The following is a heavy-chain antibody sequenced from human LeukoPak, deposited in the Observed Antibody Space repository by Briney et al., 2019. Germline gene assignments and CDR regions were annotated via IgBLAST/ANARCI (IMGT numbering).Heavy chain of an antibody. CDR3: ATGNYYDSRGYYTFGH. Sequence: GESLRLSCAASGFSFNKYWVHWVRQTPGKGLVWVSRINCDGSTTTYADSVKGGFTISRDNAKTTLYLQMSSLRAEDTAVYYCATGNYYDSRGYYTFGHWGQGTLVTVSS. CDR1: GFSFNKYW. D-gene: IGHD3-22*01. CDR2: INCDGSTT. V-gene: IGHV3-74*01. J-gene: IGHJ4*02.